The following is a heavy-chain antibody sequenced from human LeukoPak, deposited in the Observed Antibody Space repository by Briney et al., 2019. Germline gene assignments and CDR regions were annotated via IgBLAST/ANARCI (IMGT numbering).Heavy chain of an antibody. J-gene: IGHJ6*03. V-gene: IGHV1-18*01. CDR2: ISAYNGNT. CDR3: ARGGGGAGSGSYGVSRYYYYMDV. D-gene: IGHD3-10*01. CDR1: GYSFTSNV. Sequence: ASVKVSCKASGYSFTSNVISWVRQAPGQGLEWMGWISAYNGNTNYAQKLQGRVTMTTDTSTSTAYMELRSLRSDDTAVYYCARGGGGAGSGSYGVSRYYYYMDVWGKGTTVTVSS.